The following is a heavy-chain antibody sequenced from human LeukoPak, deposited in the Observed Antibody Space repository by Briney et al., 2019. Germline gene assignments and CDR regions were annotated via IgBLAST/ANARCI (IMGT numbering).Heavy chain of an antibody. CDR3: ARLSFYGDYGN. CDR2: IYYSGST. CDR1: GGSISSSSYY. V-gene: IGHV4-39*07. Sequence: PSETLSLTCTVSGGSISSSSYYWGWIRQPPGKGLEWIGSIYYSGSTYYNPSLKSRVTISVDTSKNQFSLKLSSVTAADTAVYYCARLSFYGDYGNWGQGTLVTVSS. D-gene: IGHD4-17*01. J-gene: IGHJ4*02.